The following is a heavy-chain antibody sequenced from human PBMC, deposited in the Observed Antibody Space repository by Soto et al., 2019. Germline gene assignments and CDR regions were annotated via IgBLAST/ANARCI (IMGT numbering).Heavy chain of an antibody. V-gene: IGHV4-30-4*01. Sequence: QVQLQESGPGLVKPSETLSLTCTVSGGSISGGVYYWSWIRQPPGKGLEWIGYIYASGSTYYNPSLMSLVTISVDPSNNQSSLRLTSVTAADSAVYYCAREVIPLTTDWYFDLWGRGTLVTVSP. D-gene: IGHD4-17*01. J-gene: IGHJ2*01. CDR1: GGSISGGVYY. CDR2: IYASGST. CDR3: AREVIPLTTDWYFDL.